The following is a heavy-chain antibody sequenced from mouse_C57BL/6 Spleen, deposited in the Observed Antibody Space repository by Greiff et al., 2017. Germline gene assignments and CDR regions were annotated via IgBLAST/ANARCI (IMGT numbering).Heavy chain of an antibody. CDR1: GYTFTSYW. CDR2: IYPGSGST. V-gene: IGHV1-55*01. CDR3: ARTHDSNYETDYWYFEV. D-gene: IGHD2-5*01. J-gene: IGHJ1*03. Sequence: QVQLQQPGAELVKPGASVKMSCKASGYTFTSYWITWVKQRPGQGLEWIGDIYPGSGSTNYNEKFKSKATLTVDTSSSTAYMQPSSLTSEASAVYYCARTHDSNYETDYWYFEVWGTGTTVTVS.